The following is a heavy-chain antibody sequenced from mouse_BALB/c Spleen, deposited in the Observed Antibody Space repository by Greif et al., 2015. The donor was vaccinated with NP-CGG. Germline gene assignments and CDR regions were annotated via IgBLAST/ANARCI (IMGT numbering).Heavy chain of an antibody. CDR2: INPSNGGT. CDR1: GYTFTSYY. CDR3: TRYVYYAMDY. Sequence: QVQLQQSGAELVKPGASVKLSCKASGYTFTSYYMYWVKQRPGQGLEWIGEINPSNGGTDFNEKFKSKATPTVDKSSSRAYMQLSSLTSEDSAVYYCTRYVYYAMDYWGQGTSYTVSS. J-gene: IGHJ4*01. V-gene: IGHV1S81*02.